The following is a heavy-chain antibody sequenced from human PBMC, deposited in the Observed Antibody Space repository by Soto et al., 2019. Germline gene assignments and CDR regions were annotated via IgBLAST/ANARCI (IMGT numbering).Heavy chain of an antibody. CDR3: ASVYGDYSY. J-gene: IGHJ4*02. Sequence: QVQLVQSGAEVKKPGSSVKVSCKASGGTFSSYTISWVRQAPGQGLEWMGRIIPILGIANYAQKFHGRVTITADKSTSTAYMELSSLRSEDTAVYYCASVYGDYSYWGQGTLVTVSS. CDR1: GGTFSSYT. D-gene: IGHD4-17*01. V-gene: IGHV1-69*02. CDR2: IIPILGIA.